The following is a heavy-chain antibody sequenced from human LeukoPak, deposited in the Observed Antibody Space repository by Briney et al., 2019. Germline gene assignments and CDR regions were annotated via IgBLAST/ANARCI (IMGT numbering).Heavy chain of an antibody. CDR3: ARHKDYYYSYMDV. V-gene: IGHV4-39*01. Sequence: SGDSXXTSSYYWGWIRQPPGKGLEWIGTIYYSGSTYYNPSLTSRVTISVDTSKNQFSLKLSSVTAADTAVYYCARHKDYYYSYMDVWGKGTTVTISS. CDR1: GDSXXTSSYY. J-gene: IGHJ6*03. CDR2: IYYSGST.